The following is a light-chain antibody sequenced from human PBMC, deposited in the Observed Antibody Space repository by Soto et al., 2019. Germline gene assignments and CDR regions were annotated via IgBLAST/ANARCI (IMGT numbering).Light chain of an antibody. Sequence: EIVLTQSPGTLSLSPGERATLSCRASQSVTSSDLAWYQQKPGQAPRLLIYGASSRATGIPDRFSGSGSGKDVSLTISSLEPEDSAMYYCQQYGSSPLGFGGGTKVEIK. V-gene: IGKV3-20*01. CDR1: QSVTSSD. CDR2: GAS. CDR3: QQYGSSPLG. J-gene: IGKJ4*01.